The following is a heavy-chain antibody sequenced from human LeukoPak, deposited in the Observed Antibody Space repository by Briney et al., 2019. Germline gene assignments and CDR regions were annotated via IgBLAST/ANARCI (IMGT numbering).Heavy chain of an antibody. D-gene: IGHD6-13*01. Sequence: GASVKVSCKASGYTFTGYYMHWVRQAPGQGLEWMGWINPNSGGTNYAQKFQGRATMTRDTSISTAYMELSRLRSDDTAVYYCARLRVAAAAFWFDPWGQGTLVTVSS. J-gene: IGHJ5*02. CDR3: ARLRVAAAAFWFDP. CDR1: GYTFTGYY. V-gene: IGHV1-2*02. CDR2: INPNSGGT.